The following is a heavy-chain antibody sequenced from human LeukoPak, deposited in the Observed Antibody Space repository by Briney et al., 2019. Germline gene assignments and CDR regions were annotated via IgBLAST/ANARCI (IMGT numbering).Heavy chain of an antibody. CDR1: GYTFTSYG. J-gene: IGHJ4*02. V-gene: IGHV1-18*01. CDR3: ARERDSSSRIFDY. Sequence: GASVKVSCKGSGYTFTSYGISWVRQAPGQGLEWMGWISAYNGNTNYAQKLQGRVTMTTDTSMSTAYMELRSPRSDDTAVYYCARERDSSSRIFDYWGQGTLVTVSS. CDR2: ISAYNGNT. D-gene: IGHD6-13*01.